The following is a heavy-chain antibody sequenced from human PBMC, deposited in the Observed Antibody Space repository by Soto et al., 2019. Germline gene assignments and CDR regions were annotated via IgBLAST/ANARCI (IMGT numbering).Heavy chain of an antibody. CDR1: GFTFSDSY. V-gene: IGHV3-11*01. Sequence: QVQLVESGGGLVKPGGSLRLSCAASGFTFSDSYMTWIRQAPGKGLEWISYISGSGDTIYYADSVKGRFTVSRDNAKNSLYRQMNSLRAEDTAVYYCASDPYDYASEYWGQGTLVTVSS. CDR3: ASDPYDYASEY. D-gene: IGHD3-10*01. CDR2: ISGSGDTI. J-gene: IGHJ4*02.